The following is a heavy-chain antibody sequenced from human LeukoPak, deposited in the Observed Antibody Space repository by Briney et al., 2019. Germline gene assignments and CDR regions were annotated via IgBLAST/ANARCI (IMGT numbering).Heavy chain of an antibody. J-gene: IGHJ4*02. Sequence: PGGSLRLSCAASGFTFSSYVMSWVRQAPGKGLEWVSAISGSGATTYYADSVKGRFTISRDNSKNTLYLHMNSLRAEGTAVYYCAKRVSGTTFYWGQGTLVTVSS. CDR1: GFTFSSYV. CDR2: ISGSGATT. V-gene: IGHV3-23*01. CDR3: AKRVSGTTFY. D-gene: IGHD1-1*01.